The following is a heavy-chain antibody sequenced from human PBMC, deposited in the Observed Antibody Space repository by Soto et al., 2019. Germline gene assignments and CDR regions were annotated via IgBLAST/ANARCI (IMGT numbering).Heavy chain of an antibody. Sequence: GGSLRLSCAASGFNVGTYGMSWVRQAPEKGLEWVSGISGTGGNTFYAEAVKGRCTIHRDSAKYTLFHRMNSLRDVYMAVYFFAKDRCVNSRYGRLHYWGQGNQVTV. CDR1: GFNVGTYG. J-gene: IGHJ4*02. D-gene: IGHD5-12*01. CDR2: ISGTGGNT. CDR3: AKDRCVNSRYGRLHY. V-gene: IGHV3-23*01.